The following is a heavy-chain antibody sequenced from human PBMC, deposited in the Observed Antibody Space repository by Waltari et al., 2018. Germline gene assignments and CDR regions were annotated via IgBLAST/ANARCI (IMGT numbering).Heavy chain of an antibody. CDR3: ARRRVVIPTDDAFDI. CDR2: IYYSGST. J-gene: IGHJ3*02. V-gene: IGHV4-59*01. D-gene: IGHD3-22*01. CDR1: GGSISISH. Sequence: QVQLQESGTGLVKPSETLSLTCTVPGGSISISHWTWIRQPPGKGLEWIGYIYYSGSTNYNPSLKSRVTISVDTSKNQFSLKLSSVTAADTAVYYCARRRVVIPTDDAFDIWGQGTMVTVSS.